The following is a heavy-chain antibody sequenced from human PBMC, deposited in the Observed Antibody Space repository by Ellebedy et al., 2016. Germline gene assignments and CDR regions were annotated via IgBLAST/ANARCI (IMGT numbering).Heavy chain of an antibody. CDR1: GFTFSSYA. D-gene: IGHD2-21*02. V-gene: IGHV3-23*01. CDR2: ISGSGGST. J-gene: IGHJ6*02. CDR3: AKEKTAGRLRIINYGMDV. Sequence: GESLKISCAASGFTFSSYAMSWVRQAPGKGLEWVSAISGSGGSTYYADSVKGRFTISRDNSKNTLYLQMNSLRAEDTAVYYCAKEKTAGRLRIINYGMDVWGQGTTVTVSS.